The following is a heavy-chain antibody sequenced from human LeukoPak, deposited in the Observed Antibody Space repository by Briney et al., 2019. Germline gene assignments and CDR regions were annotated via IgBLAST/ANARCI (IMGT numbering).Heavy chain of an antibody. CDR2: ISIGGSTT. V-gene: IGHV3-23*01. D-gene: IGHD1-26*01. J-gene: IGHJ4*02. CDR3: AKGFSGSYSIFDC. CDR1: GFTLTTYA. Sequence: QPGESLRLSCTASGFTLTTYAMSWVGQAPGKGLEWVSTISIGGSTTFYADSVKGRFTLSRDSSKNTLYLQMNSLKAEDTAIYYCAKGFSGSYSIFDCWGQGTLVTVSS.